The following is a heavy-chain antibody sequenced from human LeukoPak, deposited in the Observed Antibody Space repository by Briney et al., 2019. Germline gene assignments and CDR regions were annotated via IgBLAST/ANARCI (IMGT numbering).Heavy chain of an antibody. V-gene: IGHV1-69*02. CDR1: GYTFTGYY. CDR3: ARIDYYDSSDNWFDP. D-gene: IGHD3-22*01. CDR2: IIPILGIA. Sequence: GASVKVSCKASGYTFTGYYMHWVRQAPGQGLEWMGRIIPILGIANYAQKFQGRVTITADKSTSTAYMELSSLRSEDTAVYYCARIDYYDSSDNWFDPWGQGTLVTVSS. J-gene: IGHJ5*02.